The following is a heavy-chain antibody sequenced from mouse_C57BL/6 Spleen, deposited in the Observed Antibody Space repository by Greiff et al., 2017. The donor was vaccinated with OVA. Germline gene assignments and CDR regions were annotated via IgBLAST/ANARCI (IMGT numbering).Heavy chain of an antibody. CDR2: IDPETGGT. CDR1: GYTFTDYE. Sequence: VKLMESGAELVRPGASVTLSCKASGYTFTDYEMHWVKQTPVHGLEWIGAIDPETGGTAYNQKFKGKAILTADKSSSTAYMELRSLTSEDSAVYYCTRELYFDVWGTGTTVTVSS. J-gene: IGHJ1*03. V-gene: IGHV1-15*01. CDR3: TRELYFDV.